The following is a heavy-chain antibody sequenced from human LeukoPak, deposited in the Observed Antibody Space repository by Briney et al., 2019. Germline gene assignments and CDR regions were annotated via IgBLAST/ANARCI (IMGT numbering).Heavy chain of an antibody. V-gene: IGHV4-30-4*01. D-gene: IGHD2-21*01. CDR1: GGSFSGYY. Sequence: SETLSLTCAVYGGSFSGYYWSWIRQPPGKGLEWIGYIYYSGSTYYNPSLKSRVTISVDTSKNQFSLRLRSVTAADTAVYYCARAVIPTTVYHFDYWGQGTLVTVSS. CDR3: ARAVIPTTVYHFDY. J-gene: IGHJ4*02. CDR2: IYYSGST.